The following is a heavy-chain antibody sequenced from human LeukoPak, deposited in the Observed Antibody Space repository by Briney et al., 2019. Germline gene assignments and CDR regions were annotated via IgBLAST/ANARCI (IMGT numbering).Heavy chain of an antibody. CDR3: ARSLYGVPRYYYYYGMDV. D-gene: IGHD2-2*02. CDR2: INHSGST. CDR1: GGSFSGHY. V-gene: IGHV4-34*01. Sequence: PSETLSLTCAVYGGSFSGHYWSWIRQPPGKGLEWIGEINHSGSTNYNPSLKSRVTISVDTSKNQFSLKLSSVTAADTAVYYCARSLYGVPRYYYYYGMDVWGQGTTVTVSS. J-gene: IGHJ6*02.